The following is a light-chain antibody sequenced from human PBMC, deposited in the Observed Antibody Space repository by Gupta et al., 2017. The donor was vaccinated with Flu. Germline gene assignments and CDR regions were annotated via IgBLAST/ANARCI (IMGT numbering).Light chain of an antibody. J-gene: IGLJ3*02. Sequence: SYDLTQPPSVSVSPGQTASITCSGDKLGDKYTSWYQQKAGQSPVMVIYQNTKRPSGIPERFSGSNSGNTATLTISGSQAMDEAGYYCQTWDTRIGVFGGGTKLTVL. CDR2: QNT. V-gene: IGLV3-1*01. CDR1: KLGDKY. CDR3: QTWDTRIGV.